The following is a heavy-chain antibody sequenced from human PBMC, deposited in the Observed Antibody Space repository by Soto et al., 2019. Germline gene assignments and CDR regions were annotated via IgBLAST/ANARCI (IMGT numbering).Heavy chain of an antibody. V-gene: IGHV3-23*01. J-gene: IGHJ5*02. CDR2: ISGSGGNT. CDR1: GFTFSTFA. Sequence: EVQLLESGGSLVQPGGSLRLSCAASGFTFSTFAMNWVRQAPGEGLEWVSSISGSGGNTQYAASVKGRVTISRDNYKIPLYLQMNTLTAEDTAVYYCAKCDVLMTTSGGWCNGFDPWGQGNLVIVSS. CDR3: AKCDVLMTTSGGWCNGFDP. D-gene: IGHD2-21*01.